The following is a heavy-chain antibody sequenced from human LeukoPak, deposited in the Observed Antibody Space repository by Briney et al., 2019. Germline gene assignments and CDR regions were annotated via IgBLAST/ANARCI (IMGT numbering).Heavy chain of an antibody. Sequence: ASVKVSCKASGYTFTGFYIHWVRQAPGQGLEWMGWMNPNSGNTGYAQKFQGRVTMTRNTSISTAYMELSSLRSEDTAVYYCARVGGSWYNWFDPWGQGTLVTVSS. J-gene: IGHJ5*02. CDR1: GYTFTGFY. CDR2: MNPNSGNT. D-gene: IGHD6-13*01. CDR3: ARVGGSWYNWFDP. V-gene: IGHV1-8*02.